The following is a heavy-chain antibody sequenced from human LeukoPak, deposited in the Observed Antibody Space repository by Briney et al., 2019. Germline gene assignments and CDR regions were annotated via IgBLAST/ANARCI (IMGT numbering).Heavy chain of an antibody. CDR2: IYYSGST. D-gene: IGHD3-10*01. CDR1: GGSISSYY. V-gene: IGHV4-59*01. Sequence: SETLSLTCTVSGGSISSYYWSWIRQPPGKGLEWIGYIYYSGSTNYNPSPKSRVTISVDTSKNQFSLKLSSVTAADTAVYYCARVAYYYYGSGSYWFDPWGQGTLVTVSS. J-gene: IGHJ5*02. CDR3: ARVAYYYYGSGSYWFDP.